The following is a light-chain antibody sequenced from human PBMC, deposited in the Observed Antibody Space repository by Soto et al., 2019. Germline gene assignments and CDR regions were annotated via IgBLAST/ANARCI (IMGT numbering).Light chain of an antibody. CDR3: MQAVYVPYI. CDR2: LCS. J-gene: IGKJ2*01. V-gene: IGKV2-28*01. Sequence: DIVMTQSPLSLPVTPGESASISCRSSQSLLHSDGNIYLDWYLQKPGQSPHLLIYLCSNRASGVPDRISGSRSVTDFTLKISRVEAEDVGLYYCMQAVYVPYIVGRGTKLDIK. CDR1: QSLLHSDGNIY.